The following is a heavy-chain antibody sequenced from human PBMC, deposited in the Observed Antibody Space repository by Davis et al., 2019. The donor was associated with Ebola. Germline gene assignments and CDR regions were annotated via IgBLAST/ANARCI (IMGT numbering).Heavy chain of an antibody. CDR2: ISGSGGST. D-gene: IGHD4-23*01. CDR3: ARDLGRTTVVYYFDY. CDR1: GFTFSSYA. V-gene: IGHV3-23*01. J-gene: IGHJ4*02. Sequence: GESLKISCAASGFTFSSYAMSWVRQAPGKGLEWVSAISGSGGSTYYADSVKGRFTISRDNSKNTLYLQMNSLRAKDTAVYYCARDLGRTTVVYYFDYWGQGTLVTVSS.